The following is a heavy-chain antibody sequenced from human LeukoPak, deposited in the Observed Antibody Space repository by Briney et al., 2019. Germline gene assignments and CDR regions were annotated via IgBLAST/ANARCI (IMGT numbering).Heavy chain of an antibody. CDR2: IGPSGGSI. CDR3: ARLARSRDPWYLDL. Sequence: GGSLRLSCATYGFTFTSYGMNWVRQAPGEGLEWVSSIGPSGGSIFYANSVKSRFTISRDNAKNSLSLQMNSLRADDTAVYYCARLARSRDPWYLDLWGRGTLVTVSS. J-gene: IGHJ2*01. V-gene: IGHV3-21*04. CDR1: GFTFTSYG. D-gene: IGHD5-12*01.